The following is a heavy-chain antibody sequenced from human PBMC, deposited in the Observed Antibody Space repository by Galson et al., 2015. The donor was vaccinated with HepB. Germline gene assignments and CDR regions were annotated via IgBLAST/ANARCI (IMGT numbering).Heavy chain of an antibody. D-gene: IGHD3-3*01. CDR1: GFSFSYYA. Sequence: SLRLSCAASGFSFSYYAMTWVRQAPGKGLEWVSTINSNGGSTYYADSVKGRFTISRDNSKNTLYLQMNSLRVEDTAVYYCAKIPLRFLEWYPVLVDYWGQGTLVTVSS. J-gene: IGHJ4*02. CDR3: AKIPLRFLEWYPVLVDY. CDR2: INSNGGST. V-gene: IGHV3-23*01.